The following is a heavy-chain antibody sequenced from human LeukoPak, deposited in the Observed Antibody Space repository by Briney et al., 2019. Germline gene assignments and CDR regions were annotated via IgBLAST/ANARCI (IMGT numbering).Heavy chain of an antibody. CDR1: GGSFSGYY. J-gene: IGHJ4*02. D-gene: IGHD3-3*01. CDR2: INHSGST. Sequence: SETLSLTCAVYGGSFSGYYWSWIRQPPGKGLEWIGEINHSGSTNYNPSLKSRVTISVDTSKNQFSLKLSSVTAADTAVYYCAGGTSAPLRFLEWLRYFDYWGQGTLVTVSS. CDR3: AGGTSAPLRFLEWLRYFDY. V-gene: IGHV4-34*01.